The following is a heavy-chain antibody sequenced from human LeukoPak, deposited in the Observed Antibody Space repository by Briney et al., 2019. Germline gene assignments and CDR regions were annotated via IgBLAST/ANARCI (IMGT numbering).Heavy chain of an antibody. J-gene: IGHJ5*02. Sequence: SETLSLTCTVSGGSISSYYWSWIRQPPGKGLEWIGYIYYSGSTNYNPSLKSRVTISVDTSKNQFSLKLSSVTAADTAVYYCARGGSDYFNYEHPSWGQGTLVIISS. CDR3: ARGGSDYFNYEHPS. D-gene: IGHD4-11*01. CDR1: GGSISSYY. V-gene: IGHV4-59*01. CDR2: IYYSGST.